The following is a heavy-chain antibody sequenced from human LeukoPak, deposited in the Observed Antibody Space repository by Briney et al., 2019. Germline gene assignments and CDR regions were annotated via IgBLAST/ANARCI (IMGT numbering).Heavy chain of an antibody. CDR3: ARHGNIVVVVAARGFDP. Sequence: SETLSLTCAVYGGSFSGYDWSWIRQPPGKGLEWIGTIYYSGNTYYNPSLKSRVTISVDTSKNQFSLRLSSVTAADTAFYYCARHGNIVVVVAARGFDPWGQGTLVTVSS. J-gene: IGHJ5*02. CDR1: GGSFSGYD. CDR2: IYYSGNT. V-gene: IGHV4-34*01. D-gene: IGHD2-15*01.